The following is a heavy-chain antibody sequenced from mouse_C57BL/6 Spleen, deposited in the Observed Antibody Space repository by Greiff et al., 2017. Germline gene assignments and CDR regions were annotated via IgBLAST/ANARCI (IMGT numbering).Heavy chain of an antibody. CDR1: GYSITSGYY. V-gene: IGHV3-6*01. Sequence: EVKLEESGPGLVKPSQSLSLTCSVTGYSITSGYYWNWIRQFPGNKLEWMGYISYDGSNNYNPSLKNRISITRDTSKNQFFLKLNSVTTEDTATYYCAREDIYYDYDSGFAYWGQGTLVTVSA. D-gene: IGHD2-4*01. CDR2: ISYDGSN. J-gene: IGHJ3*01. CDR3: AREDIYYDYDSGFAY.